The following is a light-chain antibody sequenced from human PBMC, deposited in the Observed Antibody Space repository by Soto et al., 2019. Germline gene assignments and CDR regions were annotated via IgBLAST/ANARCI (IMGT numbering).Light chain of an antibody. CDR1: QSVLYSSNNANY. V-gene: IGKV4-1*01. CDR3: QQYYSTPYT. CDR2: WAS. J-gene: IGKJ2*01. Sequence: DIVMTQSPDSLAVSLGERATINCKSSQSVLYSSNNANYLAWFQQMPGQPPKLLIHWASARESGVPDRFSGSGSGTAFTLTISSLQAEDVAVYYCQQYYSTPYTFGQGTKLEIK.